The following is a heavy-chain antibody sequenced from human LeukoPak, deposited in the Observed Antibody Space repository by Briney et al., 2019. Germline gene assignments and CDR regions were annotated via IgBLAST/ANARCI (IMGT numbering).Heavy chain of an antibody. CDR2: IKLDGSVI. V-gene: IGHV3-7*01. J-gene: IGHJ4*02. Sequence: GGSLRLSCTASGFPFSIYWMTWVRQAPGKGLEWVANIKLDGSVINYVDSVKGRFTISRDNAKNSLYLQMTNLRVEDTALYYCAKDSYSKGDYWGQGTLVTVSS. D-gene: IGHD6-13*01. CDR1: GFPFSIYW. CDR3: AKDSYSKGDY.